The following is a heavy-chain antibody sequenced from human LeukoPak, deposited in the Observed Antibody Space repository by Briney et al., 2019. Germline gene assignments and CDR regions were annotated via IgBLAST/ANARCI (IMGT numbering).Heavy chain of an antibody. J-gene: IGHJ4*02. CDR2: ITSSSNYI. CDR3: ARDRVLDYYDSSGYDY. V-gene: IGHV3-21*01. CDR1: GFTFSSYN. D-gene: IGHD3-22*01. Sequence: PGGSLRLSCAASGFTFSSYNMNWVRQAPGKGLEWVSSITSSSNYIHYADSVQGRFTISRDNAKNSLYLQMNSLRAEDTAVYYCARDRVLDYYDSSGYDYWGQGTLVTVSS.